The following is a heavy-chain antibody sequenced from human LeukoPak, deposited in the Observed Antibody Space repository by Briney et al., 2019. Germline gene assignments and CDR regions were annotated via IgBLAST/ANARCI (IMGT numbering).Heavy chain of an antibody. CDR3: AKDSKWLAGFDY. V-gene: IGHV3-30*18. Sequence: GKSLRLSCAASGFTFSSYGMHWVRQAPGKGLEWVAVISYDGSNKYYADSVKGRFTISRDNSKNTLYLQMNSLRAEDTAVYYCAKDSKWLAGFDYWGQGTLVTVSS. J-gene: IGHJ4*02. CDR1: GFTFSSYG. CDR2: ISYDGSNK. D-gene: IGHD3-22*01.